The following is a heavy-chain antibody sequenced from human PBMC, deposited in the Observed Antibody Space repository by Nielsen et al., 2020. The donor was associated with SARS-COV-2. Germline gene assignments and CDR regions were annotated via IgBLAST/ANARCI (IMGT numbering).Heavy chain of an antibody. J-gene: IGHJ6*02. D-gene: IGHD3-3*01. V-gene: IGHV3-23*01. CDR3: AKDLDPHYDFWRVGGYYYYGMDV. CDR2: ISGSGGST. CDR1: GFTFSSYA. Sequence: GGSLRLSCAASGFTFSSYAMSWVRQAPGKGLEWVSGISGSGGSTYYADSVKGRFTISRDNSKNTLYLQMNSLRAEDTAVYYCAKDLDPHYDFWRVGGYYYYGMDVWGQGTTVTVSS.